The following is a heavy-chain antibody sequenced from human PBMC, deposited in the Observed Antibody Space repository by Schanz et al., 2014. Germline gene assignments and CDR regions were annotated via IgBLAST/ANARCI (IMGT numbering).Heavy chain of an antibody. J-gene: IGHJ3*02. Sequence: QVQLVQSGAEVKKPGASVKLSCKASGYIFIGYYIHWVRQAPGQGLEWMGWTNTNSGDTKIAQKFQGSVTMTRDPSISEAYMELTSLRSDDTAVYYCAREPLGCTGSGCQTYDAFDIWGQGTMVTVSS. D-gene: IGHD2-8*02. V-gene: IGHV1-2*02. CDR1: GYIFIGYY. CDR2: TNTNSGDT. CDR3: AREPLGCTGSGCQTYDAFDI.